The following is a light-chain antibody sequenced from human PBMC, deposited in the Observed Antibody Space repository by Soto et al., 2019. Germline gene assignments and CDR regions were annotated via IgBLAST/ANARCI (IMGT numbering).Light chain of an antibody. J-gene: IGLJ1*01. CDR1: SSNIGAGYD. Sequence: QPVLTQPPSVSGAPGQRVTISCTGSSSNIGAGYDVHWYQQVPGTAPKLLIYGNSNRPSGVPDRFSGSKSGTSASLAITGLQAEDDADYYCQSYDSSLSGWVFGTGTKLTVL. V-gene: IGLV1-40*01. CDR3: QSYDSSLSGWV. CDR2: GNS.